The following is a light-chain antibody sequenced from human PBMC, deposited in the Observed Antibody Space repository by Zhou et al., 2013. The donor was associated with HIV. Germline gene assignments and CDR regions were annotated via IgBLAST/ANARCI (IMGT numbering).Light chain of an antibody. V-gene: IGKV1-5*03. CDR2: KAS. Sequence: DIQMTQSPSTLSASVGDRVTITCRASQSISTWLAWYQQKPGKAPKVLIYKASSLESGVPSRFSGSGSGTEFTLTISSLQADDFATYYCQQYNSSPWTFGQGTKVEIK. CDR3: QQYNSSPWT. CDR1: QSISTW. J-gene: IGKJ1*01.